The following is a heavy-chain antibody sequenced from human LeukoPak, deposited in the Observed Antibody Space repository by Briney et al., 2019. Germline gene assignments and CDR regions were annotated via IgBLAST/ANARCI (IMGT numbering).Heavy chain of an antibody. CDR1: GGSISSGSYY. V-gene: IGHV4-61*02. CDR2: IYTSGST. J-gene: IGHJ5*02. D-gene: IGHD1-14*01. Sequence: SETLSLTCTVSGGSISSGSYYWSWIWQPAGKGLEWIGRIYTSGSTNYNPSLKSRVTISVDTSKNQFSLKLSSVTAADTAVYYCARLALLALGSWFDPWGQGTLVTVSS. CDR3: ARLALLALGSWFDP.